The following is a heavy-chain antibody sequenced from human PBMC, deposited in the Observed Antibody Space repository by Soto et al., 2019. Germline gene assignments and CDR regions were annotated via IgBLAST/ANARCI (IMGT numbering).Heavy chain of an antibody. V-gene: IGHV1-18*01. D-gene: IGHD3-22*01. J-gene: IGHJ4*02. CDR2: ISAYNGNT. CDR1: GYTFISYG. Sequence: ASVKVSCKASGYTFISYGISWVRQAPGQGLEWMGWISAYNGNTKYAQKLQGRVIMTTDTSTSTVYMELRSLRSDDTAVYYCARLAYHYDRSGYSFKDYRGQGTLVTVSS. CDR3: ARLAYHYDRSGYSFKDY.